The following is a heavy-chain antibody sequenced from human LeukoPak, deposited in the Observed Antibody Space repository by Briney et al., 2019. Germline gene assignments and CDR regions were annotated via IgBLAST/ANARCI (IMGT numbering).Heavy chain of an antibody. Sequence: ASVKVSCEASGYIFTDYYMHWGRQARGQGREWMGWINPNSGGKNYAQKFQGRVTMTRDTSISTAYMELSRLTSDDTAVYFCARDSGGANAFFDYWGQGTLVTVSS. CDR1: GYIFTDYY. CDR3: ARDSGGANAFFDY. J-gene: IGHJ4*02. CDR2: INPNSGGK. V-gene: IGHV1-2*02. D-gene: IGHD1-26*01.